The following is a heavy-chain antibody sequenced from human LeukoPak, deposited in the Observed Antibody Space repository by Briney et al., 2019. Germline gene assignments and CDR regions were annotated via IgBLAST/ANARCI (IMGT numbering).Heavy chain of an antibody. CDR2: IYSGGST. CDR3: ARLRNYCDY. Sequence: SETLSLTCTVSGDSISGYYWTWMRQPPGKGLEWIGYIYSGGSTKYNPSLESRVTISIDTSKNQFSLKLSSVTAADTAVYYCARLRNYCDYWGQGTLVTVSS. D-gene: IGHD4-17*01. V-gene: IGHV4-59*01. CDR1: GDSISGYY. J-gene: IGHJ4*02.